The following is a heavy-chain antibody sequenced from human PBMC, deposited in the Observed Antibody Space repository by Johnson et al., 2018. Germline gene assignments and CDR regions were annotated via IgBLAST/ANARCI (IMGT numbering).Heavy chain of an antibody. D-gene: IGHD1-26*01. CDR1: GFTFSSYW. Sequence: VQLVESGGGLVQPGGSXRLSCAVSGFTFSSYWMYWVRQAPGKGLVWVSRINSDGSITTSADSGKGRFTIARDNAKNTLYLQMTSLRGDDTAVYYCARVALDGGSYFQYWGQGTLVTVSS. V-gene: IGHV3-74*02. CDR3: ARVALDGGSYFQY. J-gene: IGHJ1*01. CDR2: INSDGSIT.